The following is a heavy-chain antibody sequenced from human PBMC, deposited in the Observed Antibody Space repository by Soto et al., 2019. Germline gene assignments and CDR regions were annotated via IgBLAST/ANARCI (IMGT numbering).Heavy chain of an antibody. J-gene: IGHJ4*02. V-gene: IGHV3-21*06. CDR3: ARESEDLTSNFDY. Sequence: GSLRLSCAASGXTFTRYRMNWVRQAPGKGLEWVSSISSTTNYIYYGDSMKGRFTISRDNAKNSLYLEMNSLRAEDTDVYYCARESEDLTSNFDYWGQGTLATVSS. CDR2: ISSTTNYI. CDR1: GXTFTRYR.